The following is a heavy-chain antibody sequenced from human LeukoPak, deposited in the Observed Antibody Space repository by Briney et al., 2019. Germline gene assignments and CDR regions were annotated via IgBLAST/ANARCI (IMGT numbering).Heavy chain of an antibody. Sequence: SETLSLTCTVSGGSIRGYYWTWIRQSPGKGLEWIGFVYYSASTNYSPSLKSRVSISVDTSKNQFSLKLGSVTAADTAIYYCARGLMTTVLRFDFWGQGALVTVSS. J-gene: IGHJ4*02. CDR2: VYYSAST. CDR1: GGSIRGYY. D-gene: IGHD4-17*01. CDR3: ARGLMTTVLRFDF. V-gene: IGHV4-59*01.